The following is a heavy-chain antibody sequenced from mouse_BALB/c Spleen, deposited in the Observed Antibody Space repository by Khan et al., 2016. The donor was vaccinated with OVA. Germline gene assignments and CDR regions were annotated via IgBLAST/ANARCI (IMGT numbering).Heavy chain of an antibody. J-gene: IGHJ2*01. CDR3: PRSSLHYMDY. V-gene: IGHV14-1*02. D-gene: IGHD6-2*01. CDR2: IDTENGKT. CDR1: GFNIKDYY. Sequence: EVQLQESGTELVRPGTLVRLSCTASGFNIKDYYIHWVKQRPDQGLEWIGWIDTENGKTIYDQKFQGKAGITVDTSSNTVYLQLSSLTSEDTAFYYSPRSSLHYMDYWGQGTTLTVSS.